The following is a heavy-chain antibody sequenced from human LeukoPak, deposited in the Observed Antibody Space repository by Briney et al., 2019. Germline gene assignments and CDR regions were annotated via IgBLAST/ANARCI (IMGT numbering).Heavy chain of an antibody. J-gene: IGHJ3*02. CDR2: ISGSGDAT. Sequence: PGGSLRLSCAASGFTFSSYAMSWVRQAPGKGLEWVSSISGSGDATFYADSVKGRFTISRDNSKNTLYLQMNSLSREDTAVYYCARRGGSSGWGDFDIWGQGTMVTVSS. V-gene: IGHV3-23*01. CDR1: GFTFSSYA. D-gene: IGHD6-19*01. CDR3: ARRGGSSGWGDFDI.